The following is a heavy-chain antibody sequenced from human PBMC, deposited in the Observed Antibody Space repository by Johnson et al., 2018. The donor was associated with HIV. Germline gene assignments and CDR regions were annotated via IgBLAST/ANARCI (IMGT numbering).Heavy chain of an antibody. CDR1: GFTFSDYY. V-gene: IGHV3-64*01. J-gene: IGHJ3*02. Sequence: VQLVESGGGLVKPGGSLRLSCAASGFTFSDYYMNWIRQAPGKGLEYVSAISSNGGSTYYANSVKGRFTISRDNSKNPLYLQMGSLRAADMAVYYCARGRIRNAFDIWGQGTMVTVSS. D-gene: IGHD2-15*01. CDR2: ISSNGGST. CDR3: ARGRIRNAFDI.